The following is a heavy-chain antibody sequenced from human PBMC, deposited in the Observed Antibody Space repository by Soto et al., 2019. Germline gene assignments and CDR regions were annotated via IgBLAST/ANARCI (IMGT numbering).Heavy chain of an antibody. Sequence: TLSRTCPVSGASIRSTDYYWSWIRQAPGKGLEWIGYVYYTGSTYYNPSLMSRLTISVDTSKNQFSLKLTSVTAAETAVYYCVRTAREGAVAPHWFDRWGQGTQVTVYS. J-gene: IGHJ5*02. CDR1: GASIRSTDYY. D-gene: IGHD2-21*02. CDR2: VYYTGST. V-gene: IGHV4-30-4*01. CDR3: VRTAREGAVAPHWFDR.